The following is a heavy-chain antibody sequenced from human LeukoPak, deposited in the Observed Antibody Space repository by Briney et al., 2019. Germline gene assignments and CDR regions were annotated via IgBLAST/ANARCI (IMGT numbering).Heavy chain of an antibody. CDR3: ARGPGDFDASDI. V-gene: IGHV3-21*01. J-gene: IGHJ3*02. CDR1: GFTFSSYN. CDR2: ITSYSNYI. Sequence: GGFLRLSCAASGFTFSSYNMNWVRQAPGKGLEWLSHITSYSNYIYYADSVKGRFTISRDNAQKSLWLQMNSLRVEDTAVYYCARGPGDFDASDIWGQGTMVTVSS. D-gene: IGHD1-14*01.